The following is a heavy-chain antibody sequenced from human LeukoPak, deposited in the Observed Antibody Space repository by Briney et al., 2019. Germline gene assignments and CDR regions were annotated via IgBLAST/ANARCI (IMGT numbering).Heavy chain of an antibody. J-gene: IGHJ6*02. CDR2: IYPGDSDT. D-gene: IGHD1-26*01. CDR1: GYSFTSYW. Sequence: GESLKISCKGSGYSFTSYWIGWVRQMPGKGLEWMGIIYPGDSDTRYSPSFQGQVTISADKSISTAYLQWSSLKASDTAMYYCARLQAISTLAIGIVGATMDYYYGMDVWGQGTTVTVSS. CDR3: ARLQAISTLAIGIVGATMDYYYGMDV. V-gene: IGHV5-51*01.